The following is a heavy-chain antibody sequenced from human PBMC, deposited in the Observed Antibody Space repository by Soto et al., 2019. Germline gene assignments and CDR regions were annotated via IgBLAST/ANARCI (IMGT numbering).Heavy chain of an antibody. CDR1: GLTFRSYW. Sequence: GGSLRLSCAASGLTFRSYWMHWVRQAPKKGLVWVSRINTDGSVAMYVDSVKGRFTISRDNAKNTLYLHMNSLRAEDTAVYYCVRDMQLWRLDSWRQGTLVTVSS. V-gene: IGHV3-74*03. D-gene: IGHD2-21*01. CDR2: INTDGSVA. CDR3: VRDMQLWRLDS. J-gene: IGHJ4*02.